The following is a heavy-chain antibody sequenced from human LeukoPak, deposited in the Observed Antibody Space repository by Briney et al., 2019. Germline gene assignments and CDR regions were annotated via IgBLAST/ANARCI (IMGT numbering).Heavy chain of an antibody. CDR2: INHSGST. V-gene: IGHV4-34*01. D-gene: IGHD6-19*01. CDR1: GGSFSGYY. CDR3: ARVGASSGWYGTRHFDY. J-gene: IGHJ4*02. Sequence: PSETLSLTCAVYGGSFSGYYWSWIRQPPGKGLEWIGGINHSGSTNYNPSLKSRVTISVDTSKNQFSLKLSSVTAADTAVYYCARVGASSGWYGTRHFDYWGQGTLVTVSS.